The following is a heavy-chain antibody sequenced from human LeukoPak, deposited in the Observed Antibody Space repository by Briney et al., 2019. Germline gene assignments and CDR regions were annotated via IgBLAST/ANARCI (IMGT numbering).Heavy chain of an antibody. V-gene: IGHV3-74*01. CDR3: AAPDTAMVLT. CDR1: GFTFSSYW. Sequence: GGSLRLSCAASGFTFSSYWMHWVRQAPGKGLVWVSRINTDGSSTSYADSVKGRFTISRDNAKSTLYLQMNSLRAEDTAVYYCAAPDTAMVLTWGQGTLVTVSS. D-gene: IGHD5-18*01. CDR2: INTDGSST. J-gene: IGHJ5*02.